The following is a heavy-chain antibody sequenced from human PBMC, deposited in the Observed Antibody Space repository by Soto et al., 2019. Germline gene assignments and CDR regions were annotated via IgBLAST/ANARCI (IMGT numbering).Heavy chain of an antibody. V-gene: IGHV3-48*02. J-gene: IGHJ4*02. D-gene: IGHD4-17*01. CDR3: ASGKDYAEGGY. CDR1: GFTFSSYS. Sequence: EVQLVESGGGLVQPGGSLRLSCAASGFTFSSYSMNWVRQAPGKGLEWVSYISSSSSTIYYADSVKGRFTISRDNAKNSLDQQMNSLRDEDTAVYYCASGKDYAEGGYWGQGTLVTVSS. CDR2: ISSSSSTI.